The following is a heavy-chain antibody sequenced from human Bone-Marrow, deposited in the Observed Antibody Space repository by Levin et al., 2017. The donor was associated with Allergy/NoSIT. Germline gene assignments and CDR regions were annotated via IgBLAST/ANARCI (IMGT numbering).Heavy chain of an antibody. Sequence: GESLKISCAASGFSFRDYWMSWLRQAPGKGLEWVANIKQDGSDEFLVDSVRGRFTISRDNAKNSLYLQMNSLRVEDTAVYYCARDGGAPGLSFENDWWGQGTLVTVSS. V-gene: IGHV3-7*01. J-gene: IGHJ4*02. CDR1: GFSFRDYW. CDR2: IKQDGSDE. D-gene: IGHD1-26*01. CDR3: ARDGGAPGLSFENDW.